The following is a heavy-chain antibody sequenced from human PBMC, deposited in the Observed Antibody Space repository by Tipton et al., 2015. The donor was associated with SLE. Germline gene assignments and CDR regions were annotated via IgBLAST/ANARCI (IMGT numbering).Heavy chain of an antibody. CDR1: GGSISSSCYY. V-gene: IGHV4-39*01. J-gene: IGHJ4*02. CDR3: ARRPPNDYGGHFDY. CDR2: IYYSGST. Sequence: LRLSCTVSGGSISSSCYYWGWIRQPPGKGLEWIGSIYYSGSTYYNPSLKSRVTISVDTSKNQFSLKLSSVTAADTAVYYCARRPPNDYGGHFDYWGQGTLVTVSS. D-gene: IGHD4-23*01.